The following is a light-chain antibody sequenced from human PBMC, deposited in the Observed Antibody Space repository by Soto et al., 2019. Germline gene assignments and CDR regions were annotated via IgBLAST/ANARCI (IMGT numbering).Light chain of an antibody. CDR3: QQYYTTPWT. V-gene: IGKV4-1*01. CDR1: QSLLYSSTNKNY. CDR2: WAS. J-gene: IGKJ1*01. Sequence: DIVMTQSPDSLAVPLGERATITCKSSQSLLYSSTNKNYLAWYQQKPGQAPNLLIYWASTRESGVPDRFSGSGSGKDFTLTISSLKAEDVAIYYCQQYYTTPWTFGRGTKVEIK.